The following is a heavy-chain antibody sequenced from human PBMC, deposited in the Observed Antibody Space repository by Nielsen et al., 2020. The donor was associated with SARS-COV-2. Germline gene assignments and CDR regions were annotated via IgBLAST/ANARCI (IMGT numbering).Heavy chain of an antibody. CDR1: GGSISSYY. Sequence: SETLSLTCTVSGGSISSYYWSWIRQPPGKGLEWIGYIYYSGSTNYNPSLKSRVTISVDTSKNQFSLKLSSVTAADTAVYYCARDRQLDYYDSSGYDYWGQGTLVTVSS. J-gene: IGHJ4*02. CDR2: IYYSGST. V-gene: IGHV4-59*01. CDR3: ARDRQLDYYDSSGYDY. D-gene: IGHD3-22*01.